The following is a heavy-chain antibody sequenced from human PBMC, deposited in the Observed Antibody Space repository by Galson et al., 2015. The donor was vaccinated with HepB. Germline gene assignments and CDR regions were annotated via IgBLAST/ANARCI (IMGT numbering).Heavy chain of an antibody. V-gene: IGHV3-7*01. CDR1: GFTFSSYW. J-gene: IGHJ4*02. D-gene: IGHD6-19*01. Sequence: SLRLSCAAYGFTFSSYWMSWVRQAPGKGLEWGANIKQDGSEKYYVDSVKGRFTISRDNAKNSLYLQMNSLRAEDTAVYYCARGRLAVAGTSVWGQGTLVPVSS. CDR2: IKQDGSEK. CDR3: ARGRLAVAGTSV.